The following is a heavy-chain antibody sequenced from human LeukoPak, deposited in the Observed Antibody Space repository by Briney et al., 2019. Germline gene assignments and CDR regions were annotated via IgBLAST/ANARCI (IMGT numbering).Heavy chain of an antibody. CDR1: GGSISAYY. V-gene: IGHV4-4*07. D-gene: IGHD3-3*01. Sequence: SETLSLTCTVSGGSISAYYWNWIRQPAGKGLEWIGRIYTSGSANYNPSLKSRVTMSVDTSKNQFSPRLSSVTAADTAVYYCARGHYYDFWSGYYQGWFDPWGQGTLVTVSS. CDR3: ARGHYYDFWSGYYQGWFDP. CDR2: IYTSGSA. J-gene: IGHJ5*02.